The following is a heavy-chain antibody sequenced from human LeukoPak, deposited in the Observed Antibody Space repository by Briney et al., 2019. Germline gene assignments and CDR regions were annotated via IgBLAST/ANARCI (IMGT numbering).Heavy chain of an antibody. CDR3: AKDLGSETVIVVIYAT. D-gene: IGHD3-22*01. Sequence: VGSLRLSCAVSGFTVSSNYMSLVRQPSGKGLEWVSIMYSGGSTYYADSVKGRFTISRDNSKNTLYLQMNSRRAEDSGVYYCAKDLGSETVIVVIYATWGQGTLVTVSS. CDR2: MYSGGST. V-gene: IGHV3-53*01. J-gene: IGHJ5*02. CDR1: GFTVSSNY.